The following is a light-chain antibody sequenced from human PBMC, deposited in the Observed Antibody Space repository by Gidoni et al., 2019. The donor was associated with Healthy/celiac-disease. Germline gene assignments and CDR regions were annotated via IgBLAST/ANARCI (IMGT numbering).Light chain of an antibody. V-gene: IGKV1-39*01. CDR3: QQSYSTPIT. Sequence: DIQMTQSPSSLSASVGDRVTITCRASQSISSYLNWYQQKPGKAPKLLIYAASSLQSGVPSRFSCSGSGTDFTLTISSLQPEDFATYYCQQSYSTPITFXQXTRLXIK. CDR2: AAS. J-gene: IGKJ5*01. CDR1: QSISSY.